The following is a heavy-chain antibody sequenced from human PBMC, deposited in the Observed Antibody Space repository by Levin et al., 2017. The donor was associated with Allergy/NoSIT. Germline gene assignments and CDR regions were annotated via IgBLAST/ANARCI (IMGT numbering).Heavy chain of an antibody. Sequence: GESLKISCAASGFTFSSYGMHWVRQAPGKGLEWVAVISYDGSNKYYADSVKGRFTISRDNSKNTLYLQMNSLRAEDTAVYYCAKDGGSSGTNDYWGQGTLVTVSS. J-gene: IGHJ4*02. CDR2: ISYDGSNK. CDR1: GFTFSSYG. CDR3: AKDGGSSGTNDY. D-gene: IGHD6-19*01. V-gene: IGHV3-30*18.